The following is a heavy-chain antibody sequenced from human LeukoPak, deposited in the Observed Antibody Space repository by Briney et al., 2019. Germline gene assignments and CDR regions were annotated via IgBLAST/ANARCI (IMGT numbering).Heavy chain of an antibody. CDR3: ARVSRGYFVWLLYYYYGMDV. J-gene: IGHJ6*02. CDR1: GYTFTSYD. V-gene: IGHV1-8*01. Sequence: ASVKLSCKASGYTFTSYDINWVRQATGPGLEWMGWMNPNSGNTGYAQKFQGRVTMTRNTSISTAYMELSSLRSEDTAVYYCARVSRGYFVWLLYYYYGMDVWGQGTTVTVSS. D-gene: IGHD3-9*01. CDR2: MNPNSGNT.